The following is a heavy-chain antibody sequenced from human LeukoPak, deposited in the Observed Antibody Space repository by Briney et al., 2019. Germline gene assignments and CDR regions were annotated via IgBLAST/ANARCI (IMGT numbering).Heavy chain of an antibody. D-gene: IGHD5-18*01. CDR3: AREAWIRVLSPLGY. J-gene: IGHJ4*02. CDR1: GFTFSSYE. V-gene: IGHV3-48*03. Sequence: GGSLRLSCAASGFTFSSYEMNWVRQAPGKGLEWVSYISSSGSTIYYADSVKGRFTISRDNAKNSLYLQMNSLRAEDTAVYYCAREAWIRVLSPLGYWGQGTLVTVSS. CDR2: ISSSGSTI.